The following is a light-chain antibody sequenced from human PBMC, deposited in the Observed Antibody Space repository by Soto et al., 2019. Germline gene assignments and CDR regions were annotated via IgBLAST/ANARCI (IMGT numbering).Light chain of an antibody. CDR3: HQYTSPPWT. CDR1: QSVPGNY. Sequence: EIVLTQSPGTLSLSPGERATLSCRASQSVPGNYLAWFQQNPGQAPRLLIYAASSRAPALPDRFSGSGSGTDFTLTISRLASEDFAIYYCHQYTSPPWTVGQGTRVE. J-gene: IGKJ1*01. V-gene: IGKV3-20*01. CDR2: AAS.